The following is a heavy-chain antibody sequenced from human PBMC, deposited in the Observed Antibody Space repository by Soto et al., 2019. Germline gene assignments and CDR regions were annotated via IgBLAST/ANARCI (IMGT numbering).Heavy chain of an antibody. V-gene: IGHV3-23*01. Sequence: GGSLRLSCAASGFTFSSYAMSWVRQAPGKGLEWVSGIRGSGGSTYYADSVKGRFTISRDNSKNMLYLQMNSLRAEDTAVYYCAKSSGNLLREIDYWGQGTLVTVSS. CDR1: GFTFSSYA. CDR3: AKSSGNLLREIDY. CDR2: IRGSGGST. D-gene: IGHD3-10*01. J-gene: IGHJ4*02.